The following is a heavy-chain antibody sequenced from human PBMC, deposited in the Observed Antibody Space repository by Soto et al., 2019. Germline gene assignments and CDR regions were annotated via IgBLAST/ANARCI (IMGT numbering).Heavy chain of an antibody. V-gene: IGHV4-34*01. Sequence: TSETLSLTCAVYGGSFSGYYWSWIRQPPGKGLEWIGEINHSGSTNYNPSLKSRVTISVDTSKNQFSLKMSSVTAADTAVYYCARGRGKAAKLPFHPWGRETLVTVS. J-gene: IGHJ5*02. CDR1: GGSFSGYY. CDR3: ARGRGKAAKLPFHP. CDR2: INHSGST. D-gene: IGHD1-7*01.